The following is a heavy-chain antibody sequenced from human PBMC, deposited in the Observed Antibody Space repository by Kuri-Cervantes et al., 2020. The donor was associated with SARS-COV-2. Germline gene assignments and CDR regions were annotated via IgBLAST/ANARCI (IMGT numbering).Heavy chain of an antibody. Sequence: ESLKISCTVSGGSISSHYWSWIRQPAGKGLEWIGRIYSSGSTNYNPSLKSRVTMSVDTSKNQFSLKLSSVTAADTAVYYCGRVSWLQLWRRYSDSWGQGTLVTVSS. CDR1: GGSISSHY. CDR2: IYSSGST. V-gene: IGHV4-4*07. D-gene: IGHD5-24*01. J-gene: IGHJ4*02. CDR3: GRVSWLQLWRRYSDS.